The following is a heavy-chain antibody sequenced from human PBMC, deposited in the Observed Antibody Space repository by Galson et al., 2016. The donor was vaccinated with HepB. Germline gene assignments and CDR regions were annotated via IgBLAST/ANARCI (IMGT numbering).Heavy chain of an antibody. V-gene: IGHV4-34*01. CDR2: IDQSGST. CDR1: GGSLSGYY. J-gene: IGHJ4*02. CDR3: ARAYFDYYGSGRPPRGY. Sequence: SETLSLTCAVYGGSLSGYYWSWIRQPPGKGLEWIGEIDQSGSTNYNPSLKSRVTLSVDTSKNRFSLNLRSVTAADTAVYYCARAYFDYYGSGRPPRGYWGQGTLVTVSS. D-gene: IGHD3-10*01.